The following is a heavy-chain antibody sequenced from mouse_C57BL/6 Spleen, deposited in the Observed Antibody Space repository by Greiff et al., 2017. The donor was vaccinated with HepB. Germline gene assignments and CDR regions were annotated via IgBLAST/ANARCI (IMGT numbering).Heavy chain of an antibody. CDR1: GYAFSSYW. V-gene: IGHV1-80*01. CDR2: IYPGDGDT. CDR3: ARHYGSSRYFDV. D-gene: IGHD1-1*01. J-gene: IGHJ1*03. Sequence: VHLVESGAELVKPGASVKISCKASGYAFSSYWMNWVKQRPGKGLEWIGQIYPGDGDTNYNGKFKGKATLTADKSSSTAYMQLSSLTSEDSAVYFCARHYGSSRYFDVWGTGTTVTVSS.